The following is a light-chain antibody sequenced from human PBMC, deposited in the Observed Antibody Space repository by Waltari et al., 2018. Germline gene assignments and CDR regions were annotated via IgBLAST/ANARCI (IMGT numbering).Light chain of an antibody. CDR3: QQYYSLPWT. CDR2: GAS. J-gene: IGKJ1*01. CDR1: QRVGSN. Sequence: EIVMTQSPVTLSLSPGERATLSCRASQRVGSNLAWYQQKPGQAPSLLTYGASTRANGIPGRFSGSGSGTEFTLTLSSLEAEDVAVYYCQQYYSLPWTFGQGTKVEI. V-gene: IGKV3-15*01.